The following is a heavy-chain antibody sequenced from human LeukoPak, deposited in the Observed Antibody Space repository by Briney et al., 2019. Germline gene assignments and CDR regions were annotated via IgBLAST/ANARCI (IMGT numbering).Heavy chain of an antibody. CDR3: GYGYSYGLIDY. CDR2: TSSSDAGT. V-gene: IGHV3-23*01. Sequence: GGSLRLSCAVSGFPLSSYGMSWVRQAPGKGLEWVSATSSSDAGTYYADSVRGRFTISRDNSKNTLYLQMNSLRAEDTAVYYCGYGYSYGLIDYWGQGTLVTVSS. D-gene: IGHD5-18*01. J-gene: IGHJ4*02. CDR1: GFPLSSYG.